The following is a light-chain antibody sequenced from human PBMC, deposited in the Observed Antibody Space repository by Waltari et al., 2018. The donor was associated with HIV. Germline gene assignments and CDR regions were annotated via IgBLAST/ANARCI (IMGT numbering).Light chain of an antibody. CDR1: QVISNW. CDR3: QQAHSFPFT. J-gene: IGKJ3*01. CDR2: AAS. Sequence: DIQMTQSPSFVSASVGDRVTITCRAGQVISNWLGWYQQKPGKAPKLLIHAASTLESGVPSRFSGTGSGTDFTLTISSLQPEDFATYFCQQAHSFPFTFGPGTKVEVK. V-gene: IGKV1-12*02.